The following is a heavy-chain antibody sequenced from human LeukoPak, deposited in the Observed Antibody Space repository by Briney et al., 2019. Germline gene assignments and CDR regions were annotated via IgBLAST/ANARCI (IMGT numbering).Heavy chain of an antibody. CDR3: AKGGKGFPLGLRFDS. D-gene: IGHD2-21*01. Sequence: SETLSLTCTVSGGSISTYYWTWIRQPPGKGLEWIGYIYYSGSTNYNPSLESRVTISVDTSKNQFSLKLTSLAAADTAVYYCAKGGKGFPLGLRFDSWGQGTLVTVSS. J-gene: IGHJ4*02. V-gene: IGHV4-59*01. CDR1: GGSISTYY. CDR2: IYYSGST.